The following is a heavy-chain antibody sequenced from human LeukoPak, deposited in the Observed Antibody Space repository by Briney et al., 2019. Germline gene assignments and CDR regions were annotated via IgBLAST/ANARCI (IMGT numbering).Heavy chain of an antibody. CDR1: GGSFSGYY. V-gene: IGHV4-34*01. CDR2: INHSGST. J-gene: IGHJ4*02. Sequence: SETLSLTCAVYGGSFSGYYWSWTRQPPGKGLEWIGEINHSGSTNYNPSLKSRVTISVDTSKNQFSLKLSSVTAADTAVYYCARVGLSSYDKDYWGQGTLVTVSS. CDR3: ARVGLSSYDKDY. D-gene: IGHD3-16*02.